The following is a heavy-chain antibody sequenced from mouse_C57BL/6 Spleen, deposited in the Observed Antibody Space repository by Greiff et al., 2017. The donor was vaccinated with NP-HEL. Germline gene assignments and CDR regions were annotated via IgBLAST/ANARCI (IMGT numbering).Heavy chain of an antibody. D-gene: IGHD1-1*01. Sequence: VQLQQSGPELVKPGASVKMSCKASGYTFTDYNMHWVKQSHGKSLEWIGYINPNNGGTSYNQKFKGKATLTVNKSSSTAYMELRSLTSEDSAVYYCASSLNYDGSSYDYWGQGTTLTVSS. CDR2: INPNNGGT. CDR1: GYTFTDYN. CDR3: ASSLNYDGSSYDY. J-gene: IGHJ2*01. V-gene: IGHV1-22*01.